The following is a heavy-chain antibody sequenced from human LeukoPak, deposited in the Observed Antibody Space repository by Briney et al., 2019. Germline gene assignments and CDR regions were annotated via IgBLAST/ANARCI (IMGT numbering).Heavy chain of an antibody. CDR3: ARVGDYGDYVFGY. D-gene: IGHD4-17*01. J-gene: IGHJ4*02. V-gene: IGHV1-2*04. Sequence: ASVKVSCKASGYTFTGYYMHWVRQAPGQGLEWMGWINPNSGGTNYAQKFQGWVTMTRDTSISTAYMELSRLRSDDTAVYYCARVGDYGDYVFGYWGQGTLVTVSS. CDR1: GYTFTGYY. CDR2: INPNSGGT.